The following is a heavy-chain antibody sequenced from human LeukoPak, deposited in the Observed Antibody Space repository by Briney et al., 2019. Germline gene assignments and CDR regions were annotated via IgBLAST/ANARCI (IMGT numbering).Heavy chain of an antibody. CDR1: GFSVSNTY. CDR3: ARGTVTAPDY. J-gene: IGHJ4*02. CDR2: IYSGGNT. Sequence: GGSLRLSCAASGFSVSNTYMSWVRQAPGKGLEWVSVIYSGGNTYYADSVKGRFTISRDNSKNTLYLQMNRLRPEDTAVYYCARGTVTAPDYWGQGTLVTVSS. D-gene: IGHD2-21*02. V-gene: IGHV3-53*01.